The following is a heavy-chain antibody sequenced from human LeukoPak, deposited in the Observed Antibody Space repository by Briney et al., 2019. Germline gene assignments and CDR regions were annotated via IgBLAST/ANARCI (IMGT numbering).Heavy chain of an antibody. Sequence: GESLKIFCKGSGYSFSRFWNGWVRQMPRESLGGMGIIYPGDSDTRYSPSFQGQVTISADKSISTAYLQWSSLKASDTAMYYCATMVRGVNWFDPWGQGTLVTVSS. D-gene: IGHD3-10*01. CDR2: IYPGDSDT. J-gene: IGHJ5*02. CDR3: ATMVRGVNWFDP. CDR1: GYSFSRFW. V-gene: IGHV5-51*01.